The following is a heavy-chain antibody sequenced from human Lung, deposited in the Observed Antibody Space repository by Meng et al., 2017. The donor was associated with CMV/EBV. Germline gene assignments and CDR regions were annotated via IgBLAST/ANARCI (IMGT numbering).Heavy chain of an antibody. CDR2: ISSGGTSR. CDR1: GFTFSSYE. Sequence: GGSLRLSCATSGFTFSSYEMNWVRQAPGKGLEWISYISSGGTSRYYADSVRGRFSISIDNAKNSLYLQMNSLRVEDTALYYCTRGSASWSEYNWFDPWGQGTLVXVSS. V-gene: IGHV3-48*03. D-gene: IGHD6-13*01. J-gene: IGHJ5*02. CDR3: TRGSASWSEYNWFDP.